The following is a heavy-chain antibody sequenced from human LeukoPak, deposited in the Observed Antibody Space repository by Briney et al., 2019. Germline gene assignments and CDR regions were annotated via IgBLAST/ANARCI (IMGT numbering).Heavy chain of an antibody. CDR2: IIPILGIA. CDR1: GGTFSSYT. Sequence: GASVKVSCKASGGTFSSYTISWVRQAPGQGLEWMGRIIPILGIANYAQKFQGRVTITADESTSTAYMELSSLRSEDTAVYYCARGMNGRYCSGGSCYSLVDYWGQGTLVTVSS. J-gene: IGHJ4*02. D-gene: IGHD2-15*01. V-gene: IGHV1-69*02. CDR3: ARGMNGRYCSGGSCYSLVDY.